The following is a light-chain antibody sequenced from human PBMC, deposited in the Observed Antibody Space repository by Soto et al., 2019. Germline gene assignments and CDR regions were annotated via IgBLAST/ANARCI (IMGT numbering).Light chain of an antibody. Sequence: DIQMTQSPSSLSASVGDRVTITCRASQSISSYLNWYQQKPGKAPTLLIYSASELQSGVSSRFSGSGSGTDFTLTIRNMQPEDFAVYYCQQSHNTPLTFGQGTKVEI. CDR2: SAS. CDR1: QSISSY. J-gene: IGKJ1*01. CDR3: QQSHNTPLT. V-gene: IGKV1-39*01.